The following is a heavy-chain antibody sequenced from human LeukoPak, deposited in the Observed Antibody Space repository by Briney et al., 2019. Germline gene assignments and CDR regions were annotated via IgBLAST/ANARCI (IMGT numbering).Heavy chain of an antibody. D-gene: IGHD5-24*01. CDR3: ARLGETAAFDY. J-gene: IGHJ4*02. V-gene: IGHV3-30*03. CDR1: GFTFSSYG. CDR2: ISYDGSNK. Sequence: GRSLRLSCAASGFTFSSYGMHWVRQAPGKGLEWVAVISYDGSNKYYADSVKGRFTISRDNSKNTLYLQMNSLRAEDTAVYYCARLGETAAFDYWGQGTLVTVSS.